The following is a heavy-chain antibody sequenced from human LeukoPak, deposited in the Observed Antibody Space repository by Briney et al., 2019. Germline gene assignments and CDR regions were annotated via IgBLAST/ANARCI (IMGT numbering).Heavy chain of an antibody. CDR1: GGTFSSYA. CDR3: ARARDGAGYCSSTSCHYYFDY. Sequence: ASAKVSCKASGGTFSSYAISWVRQAPGQGLEWMGRIIPIFGIANYAQKFQGRVTITADKSTSTAYMELSSLRSEDTAVYYCARARDGAGYCSSTSCHYYFDYWGQGTLVTVSS. D-gene: IGHD2-2*01. J-gene: IGHJ4*02. CDR2: IIPIFGIA. V-gene: IGHV1-69*04.